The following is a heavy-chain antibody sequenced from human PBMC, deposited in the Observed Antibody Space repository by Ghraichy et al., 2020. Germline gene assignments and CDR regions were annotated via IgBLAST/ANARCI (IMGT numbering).Heavy chain of an antibody. J-gene: IGHJ3*02. CDR3: ARSAPGRLFDI. V-gene: IGHV4-59*01. CDR2: VYYSGTT. CDR1: GGSIRNYY. Sequence: SQTLSLTCTVSGGSIRNYYWSWIRQPPGKGLQWIGFVYYSGTTNNNPSLKSRVTISVDTSKIQFSLKLSSLTAVDTAVYYCARSAPGRLFDIWGQGTMVTVSS.